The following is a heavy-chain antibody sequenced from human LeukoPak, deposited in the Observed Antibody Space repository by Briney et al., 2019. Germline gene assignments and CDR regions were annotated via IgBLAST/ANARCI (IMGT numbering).Heavy chain of an antibody. CDR2: ISGSGGST. CDR1: GFTFSSYA. V-gene: IGHV3-23*01. D-gene: IGHD2-2*01. CDR3: AKVRFIGVVPPTGAFDI. J-gene: IGHJ3*02. Sequence: PGGSLRFSYAASGFTFSSYAMSWVRQAPGKGLEWVSAISGSGGSTYYADSVKGRFTISRDNSKNTLYLQMNSLRAEDTAVYYCAKVRFIGVVPPTGAFDIWGQGTMVTVSS.